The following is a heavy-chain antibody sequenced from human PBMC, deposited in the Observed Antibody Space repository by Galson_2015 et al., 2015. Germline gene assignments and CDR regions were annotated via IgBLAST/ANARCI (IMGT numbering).Heavy chain of an antibody. D-gene: IGHD6-19*01. J-gene: IGHJ4*02. CDR3: ARDLGSGWYWAFDY. CDR2: TSYRSKWYT. CDR1: GDSVSSNSAA. Sequence: CAISGDSVSSNSAAWNWIRQSPSRGLEWLGRTSYRSKWYTDYAVSVKSRITINPDTSRNQFSLQLNSVTPEDTAVYYCARDLGSGWYWAFDYWGQGALVTVSS. V-gene: IGHV6-1*01.